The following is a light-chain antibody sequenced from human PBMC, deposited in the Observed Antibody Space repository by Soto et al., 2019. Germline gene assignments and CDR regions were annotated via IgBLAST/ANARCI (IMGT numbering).Light chain of an antibody. CDR3: QQSYSTPYT. Sequence: DIQMTQSPSSLSASVGDRVTITCRASQSISSYLNWYQQKPGKAPKPLIYAASSLQSGVPSRFSGSGSGTDFTLTISSLQPEDFATYYCQQSYSTPYTFGQWTKLEIK. CDR2: AAS. J-gene: IGKJ2*01. V-gene: IGKV1-39*01. CDR1: QSISSY.